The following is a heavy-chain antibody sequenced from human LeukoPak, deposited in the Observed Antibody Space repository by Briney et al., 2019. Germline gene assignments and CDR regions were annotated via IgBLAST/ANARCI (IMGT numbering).Heavy chain of an antibody. V-gene: IGHV3-7*01. CDR3: ARKAPRYSGGYRYYFDY. J-gene: IGHJ4*02. Sequence: QTGGSLRLSCAASGFMFSNYWMSWVRQAPGKGPEWVANIREDGNEKYYVDSVKGRFTISRDNAKNSLYLQMNSLRAEDTAVYYCARKAPRYSGGYRYYFDYWGQGTLVTVSS. D-gene: IGHD1-26*01. CDR1: GFMFSNYW. CDR2: IREDGNEK.